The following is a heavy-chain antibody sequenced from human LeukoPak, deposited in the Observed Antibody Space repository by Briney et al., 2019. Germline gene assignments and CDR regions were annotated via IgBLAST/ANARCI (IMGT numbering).Heavy chain of an antibody. CDR2: INPSGGST. Sequence: ASVKVSCKASGCTFTSYGISWVRQAPGQGLEWMGIINPSGGSTSYAQKFQGRVTMTRDTSTSTVYMELSSLRSEDTAVYYCARRGPYDFWSGYLSYGMDVWGQGTTVTVSS. J-gene: IGHJ6*02. D-gene: IGHD3-3*01. CDR1: GCTFTSYG. V-gene: IGHV1-46*01. CDR3: ARRGPYDFWSGYLSYGMDV.